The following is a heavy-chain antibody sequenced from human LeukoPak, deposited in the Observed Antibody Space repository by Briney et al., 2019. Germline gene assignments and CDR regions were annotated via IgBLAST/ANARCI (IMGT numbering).Heavy chain of an antibody. Sequence: SVKVSCKASGGFFNTYVISWVRQAPGQGLEWMGGIIPLSDTANYAQKFQGRVTITADEATSTAYMELSSLRSEDTAVYYCARGTDDYIVATTSFEYWGQGTLVTVSS. CDR3: ARGTDDYIVATTSFEY. J-gene: IGHJ4*02. CDR2: IIPLSDTA. D-gene: IGHD5-12*01. CDR1: GGFFNTYV. V-gene: IGHV1-69*13.